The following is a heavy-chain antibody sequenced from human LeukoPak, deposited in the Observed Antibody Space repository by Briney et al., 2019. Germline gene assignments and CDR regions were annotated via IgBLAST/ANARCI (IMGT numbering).Heavy chain of an antibody. CDR1: GYTFTGYY. CDR2: INPNGGGA. Sequence: ASVKVSCKASGYTFTGYYIHWVRQAPGQGLEWMGWINPNGGGADSAQKSQGRVTMIRDTSITTAYMELSRLRSDDTAVYYCARAGGGPTSDYYGMNVWGQGTTVTVSS. V-gene: IGHV1-2*02. J-gene: IGHJ6*02. CDR3: ARAGGGPTSDYYGMNV. D-gene: IGHD1-26*01.